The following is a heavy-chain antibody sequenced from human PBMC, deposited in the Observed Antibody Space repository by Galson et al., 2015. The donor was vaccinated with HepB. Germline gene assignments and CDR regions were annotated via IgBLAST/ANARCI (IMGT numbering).Heavy chain of an antibody. CDR3: ARDTIFGVVSHPVGWFDP. CDR1: GFTFSDYY. D-gene: IGHD3-3*01. J-gene: IGHJ5*02. V-gene: IGHV3-11*01. CDR2: ISSSGSTI. Sequence: SLRLSCAASGFTFSDYYMSWIRQAPGKGLEWVSYISSSGSTIYYADSVKGRFTISRDNAKNSLYLQMNSLRAEDTAVYYCARDTIFGVVSHPVGWFDPWGQGTLVTVSS.